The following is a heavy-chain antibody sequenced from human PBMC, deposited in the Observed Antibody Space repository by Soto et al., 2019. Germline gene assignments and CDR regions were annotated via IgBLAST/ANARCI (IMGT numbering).Heavy chain of an antibody. D-gene: IGHD3-10*01. Sequence: VGSLRLSCAASGFTFRSYGMSWVRQTPGKGLEWLAIIQYDGSKEYYADSVKGRFSISRDNSKNTLDLQMNSLRAEDSAVYYCARDRTYYGSGAVGMDVWGQGTTVTV. CDR2: IQYDGSKE. J-gene: IGHJ6*02. V-gene: IGHV3-33*07. CDR3: ARDRTYYGSGAVGMDV. CDR1: GFTFRSYG.